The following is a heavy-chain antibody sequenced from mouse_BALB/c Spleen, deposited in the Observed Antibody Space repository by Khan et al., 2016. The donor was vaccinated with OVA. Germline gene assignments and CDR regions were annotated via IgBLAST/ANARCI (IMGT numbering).Heavy chain of an antibody. J-gene: IGHJ4*01. CDR1: GFTFSTYG. Sequence: EVELVESGGDLVKPGGSLKLSCAASGFTFSTYGMSWVRQTPDKRLEWGATIRSAGTYTYYSASVKGRFTISRDTAKNTMYLQMNTLRSEDTAKYYCARHWVRSMDYWGQGTSLTVSS. D-gene: IGHD2-1*01. CDR3: ARHWVRSMDY. CDR2: IRSAGTYT. V-gene: IGHV5-6*01.